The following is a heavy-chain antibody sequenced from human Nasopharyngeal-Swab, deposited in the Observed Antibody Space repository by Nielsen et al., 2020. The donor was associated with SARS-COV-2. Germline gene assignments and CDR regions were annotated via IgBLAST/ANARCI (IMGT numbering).Heavy chain of an antibody. CDR2: INPNSGGT. Sequence: ASVKVSCKASGYTFTGYYMHWLRQAAGQGLEWMGWINPNSGGTNYAQNFQGWVTMTGDTSISTAYVVLGRLRSHDTAVYYCARQSDGSAYYHPFDYWGQGTLVTVSS. CDR1: GYTFTGYY. J-gene: IGHJ4*02. V-gene: IGHV1-2*04. D-gene: IGHD3-22*01. CDR3: ARQSDGSAYYHPFDY.